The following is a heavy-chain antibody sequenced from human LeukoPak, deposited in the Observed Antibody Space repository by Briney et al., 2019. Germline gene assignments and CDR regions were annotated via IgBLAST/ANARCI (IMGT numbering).Heavy chain of an antibody. Sequence: SETLSLTCAVSGGSISSGGYSWSWLRQPPGKGLEWLGYNYHSGRTYYNPSLKSRVTISVDRSKSQFSLKLSSVTAADTAVYYSARLRFGQLNHLIDYWGQGTLVTVSS. J-gene: IGHJ4*02. D-gene: IGHD3-10*01. CDR1: GGSISSGGYS. CDR3: ARLRFGQLNHLIDY. V-gene: IGHV4-30-2*01. CDR2: NYHSGRT.